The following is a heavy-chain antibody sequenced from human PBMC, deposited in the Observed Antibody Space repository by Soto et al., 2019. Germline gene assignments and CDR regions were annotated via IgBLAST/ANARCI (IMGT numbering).Heavy chain of an antibody. D-gene: IGHD6-13*01. V-gene: IGHV3-74*01. CDR2: INDDGSLR. CDR3: AIYRAAASEY. CDR1: GFTFSSYW. J-gene: IGHJ4*02. Sequence: EVQLVESGGGSVQPGGSLRLSCAASGFTFSSYWMIWVRQAPGKGLVWVSRINDDGSLRNYADSVKGRFTISSDNANNTLYLKMNSLRAEDTAVYYCAIYRAAASEYWGQGTLVTVS.